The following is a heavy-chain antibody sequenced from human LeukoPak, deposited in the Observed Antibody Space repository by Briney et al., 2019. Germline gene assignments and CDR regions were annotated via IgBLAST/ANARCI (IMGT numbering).Heavy chain of an antibody. CDR3: AREEDTAMVR. CDR1: GGSISSYY. Sequence: SETLSLTCTVSGGSISSYYWSWIRRPPGKGLEWIGYIYYSGSTNYNPSLKSRVTISVDTSKNQFSPKLSSVTAADTAVYYCAREEDTAMVRWGQGTLVTVSS. CDR2: IYYSGST. D-gene: IGHD5-18*01. V-gene: IGHV4-59*01. J-gene: IGHJ4*02.